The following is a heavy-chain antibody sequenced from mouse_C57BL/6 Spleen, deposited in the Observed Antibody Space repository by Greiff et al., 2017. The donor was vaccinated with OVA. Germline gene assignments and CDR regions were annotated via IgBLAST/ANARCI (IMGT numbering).Heavy chain of an antibody. CDR1: GYTFTSYW. CDR3: ASTVVACDY. CDR2: INPSSGYT. D-gene: IGHD1-1*01. J-gene: IGHJ2*01. Sequence: QVQLQQSGAELAQPGASVKLSCKASGYTFTSYWMHWVQQRPGQGLEWIGNINPSSGYTKYNQKFKDKATLTADKSASTAYMQLSSLTYEDSAVYYCASTVVACDYWGQGTTLTVSS. V-gene: IGHV1-7*01.